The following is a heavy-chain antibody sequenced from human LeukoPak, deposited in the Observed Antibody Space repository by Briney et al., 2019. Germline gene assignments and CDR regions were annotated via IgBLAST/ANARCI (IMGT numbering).Heavy chain of an antibody. CDR2: IYYSGST. V-gene: IGHV4-59*08. CDR3: ARHGKRLDFWSGYYTGIDYYYGMDV. J-gene: IGHJ6*02. CDR1: GGSISSYY. Sequence: SETLSLTCTVSGGSISSYYWSWIRQPPGKGLEWIGYIYYSGSTNYNPSLKGRVTISVDTSKNQFSLKLSSVTAADTAVYYCARHGKRLDFWSGYYTGIDYYYGMDVWGQGTTVTVSS. D-gene: IGHD3-3*01.